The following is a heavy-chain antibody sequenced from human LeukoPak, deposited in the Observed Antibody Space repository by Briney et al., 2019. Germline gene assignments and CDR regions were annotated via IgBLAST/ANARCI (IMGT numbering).Heavy chain of an antibody. CDR1: GGSFSGYY. D-gene: IGHD4-11*01. CDR2: INHSGST. J-gene: IGHJ6*02. Sequence: SETLSLTCAVYGGSFSGYYWSWSRHPPPQGQEWMGEINHSGSTHYNPSLKSRVNTSVETFKNQFALKLSSVNAAGTAVYYCARSTDYIGTYYYYGMDVWGQGTTVTVSS. CDR3: ARSTDYIGTYYYYGMDV. V-gene: IGHV4-34*01.